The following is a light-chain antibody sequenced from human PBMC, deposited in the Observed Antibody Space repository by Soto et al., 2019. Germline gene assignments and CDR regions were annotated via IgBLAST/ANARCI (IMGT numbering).Light chain of an antibody. CDR1: QDITKY. V-gene: IGKV1-33*01. CDR3: QQYDNLPGT. Sequence: DIQMTQSPSSLSASVGDRVTVTCQASQDITKYLNWYQQKPGKAPKLLIYDASNLETGVPSRFSGSGSGTDFTFTISSLQPDDIATYYCQQYDNLPGTFGPGTRVDIK. CDR2: DAS. J-gene: IGKJ3*01.